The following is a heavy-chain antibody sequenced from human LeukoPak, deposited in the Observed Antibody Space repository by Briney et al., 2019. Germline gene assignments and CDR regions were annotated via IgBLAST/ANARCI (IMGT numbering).Heavy chain of an antibody. J-gene: IGHJ5*02. V-gene: IGHV4-4*07. Sequence: SETLSLTCTVSGFSMSSYYWSWIRQPAGKGLEWIGRIYTSGSTNYNPSLKSRVTMSVDTSKNQFSLKLSSVTAADTAVYYCARASTVLNWFDPWGQGTLVTVSS. CDR1: GFSMSSYY. CDR3: ARASTVLNWFDP. D-gene: IGHD4-11*01. CDR2: IYTSGST.